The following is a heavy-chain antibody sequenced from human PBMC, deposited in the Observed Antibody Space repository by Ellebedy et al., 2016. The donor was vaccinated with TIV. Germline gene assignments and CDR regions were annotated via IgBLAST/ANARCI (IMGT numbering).Heavy chain of an antibody. V-gene: IGHV3-7*01. D-gene: IGHD3-3*01. CDR3: AREEWFYDY. Sequence: GESLKISXAASGFTFSTYWMSWVRQAPGKGLEWVANIKQDGSEKYYVDSVKGRFTISRDNAKNSLSLQMNSLRAEDTAVYYCAREEWFYDYWGQGTLVTVSS. CDR1: GFTFSTYW. J-gene: IGHJ4*02. CDR2: IKQDGSEK.